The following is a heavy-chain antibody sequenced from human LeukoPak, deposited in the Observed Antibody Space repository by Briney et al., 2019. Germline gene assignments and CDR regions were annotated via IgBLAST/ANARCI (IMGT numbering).Heavy chain of an antibody. J-gene: IGHJ3*02. V-gene: IGHV1-69-2*01. CDR3: ATGSSIAAADYPLGAFDI. CDR2: VDPEDGET. Sequence: GASVKVSCKASGYTFTDYYMHWVQQAPGKGLEWMGRVDPEDGETIYAEKFQDRVTMTEDTSTDTAYMELSSLRSEDTAVYYCATGSSIAAADYPLGAFDIWGQGTMVTVPS. D-gene: IGHD6-13*01. CDR1: GYTFTDYY.